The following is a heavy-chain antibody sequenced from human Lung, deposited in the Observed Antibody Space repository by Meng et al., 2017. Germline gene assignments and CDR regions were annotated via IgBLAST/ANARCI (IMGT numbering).Heavy chain of an antibody. V-gene: IGHV3-23*01. J-gene: IGHJ4*02. CDR3: ARGTRVSCTGVICYPFDF. D-gene: IGHD2-8*02. CDR1: GFTFSNYA. Sequence: EVQLLESGGGLVLPGGSLSLSCAASGFTFSNYAMSWVRQAPEKVLEWVSATAATDGGTYHAASVRGQFTISRDNSKNTLSLQMNSLRADDTAIYYCARGTRVSCTGVICYPFDFWGQGTLVTSPQ. CDR2: TAATDGGT.